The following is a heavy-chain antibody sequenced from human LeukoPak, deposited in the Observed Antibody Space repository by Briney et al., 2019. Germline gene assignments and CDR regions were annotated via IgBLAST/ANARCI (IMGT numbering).Heavy chain of an antibody. D-gene: IGHD1-7*01. CDR3: ARDRGITGTTAHFDY. CDR2: ISSTSSTI. V-gene: IGHV3-48*01. Sequence: GGSLRLSCAASGFTFSDHYMDWVRQAPGKGLEWVSYISSTSSTIYYADSVKGRFILSRDNAKNSLSLQMNSLRAEDTAVYYCARDRGITGTTAHFDYWGQGTLVTVSS. CDR1: GFTFSDHY. J-gene: IGHJ4*02.